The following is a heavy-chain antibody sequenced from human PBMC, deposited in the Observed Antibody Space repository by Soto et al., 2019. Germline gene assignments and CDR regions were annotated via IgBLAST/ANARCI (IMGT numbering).Heavy chain of an antibody. CDR3: VGIGWYIV. CDR2: VDGRGSTI. Sequence: QVQLVQSGGGLVRPGGSLRLSCTASGFIFSNYHMTWIRQAPGKGLEWVSYVDGRGSTIYDADSVKGRFTISRDNAKSSLYLQMDSLRADDTAVYYCVGIGWYIVWGQGTVVTVSS. CDR1: GFIFSNYH. J-gene: IGHJ4*02. V-gene: IGHV3-11*01. D-gene: IGHD6-19*01.